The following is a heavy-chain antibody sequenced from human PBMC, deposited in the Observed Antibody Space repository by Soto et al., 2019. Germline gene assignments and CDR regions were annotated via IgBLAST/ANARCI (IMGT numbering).Heavy chain of an antibody. D-gene: IGHD5-18*01. V-gene: IGHV4-34*01. CDR1: GGSFSGYY. CDR2: INHSGST. CDR3: ARGSGYSYGKVAFDY. Sequence: PSETLSLTCAVYGGSFSGYYWSWIRQPPGKGLEWIGEINHSGSTNYNPSLKSRVTISVDTSKNQFSLKLSSVTAADTAVYYCARGSGYSYGKVAFDYWGQGTLVTVSS. J-gene: IGHJ4*02.